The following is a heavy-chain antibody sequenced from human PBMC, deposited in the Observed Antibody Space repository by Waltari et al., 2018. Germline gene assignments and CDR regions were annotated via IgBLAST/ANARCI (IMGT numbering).Heavy chain of an antibody. Sequence: QVQLVQSGAEVKKPGASVKVSCKASGYTFTSYYRPWVRQSPGQGLEWMGIINPSGGSKSYAQKFQGRVTMTRDTSTSTVYMELSSLRSEDTAVYYCARTILRGYYGMDVWGQGTTVTVSS. D-gene: IGHD3-9*01. CDR1: GYTFTSYY. V-gene: IGHV1-46*01. CDR2: INPSGGSK. J-gene: IGHJ6*02. CDR3: ARTILRGYYGMDV.